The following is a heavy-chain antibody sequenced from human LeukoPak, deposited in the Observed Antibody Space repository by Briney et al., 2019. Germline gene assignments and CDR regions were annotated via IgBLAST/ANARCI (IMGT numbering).Heavy chain of an antibody. Sequence: ASVKVSCKASGYTFTGYYIHWVRQAPGQGLEWMAWINPNSGGRNYAQKFQGRLTVTRDTSISTSYMELSRLTSDDTAVYFCAGGFQLPHPLEDWLDPWGQGTLVTVSS. CDR2: INPNSGGR. CDR1: GYTFTGYY. V-gene: IGHV1-2*02. D-gene: IGHD2-2*01. CDR3: AGGFQLPHPLEDWLDP. J-gene: IGHJ5*02.